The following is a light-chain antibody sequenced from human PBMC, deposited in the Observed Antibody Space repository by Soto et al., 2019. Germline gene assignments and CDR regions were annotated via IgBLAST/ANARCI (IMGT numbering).Light chain of an antibody. CDR1: SSDVGSHNL. J-gene: IGLJ7*01. Sequence: QSALTQPASVSGSPGQSITISCTGTSSDVGSHNLVSWYQQHPGQAPKLMIYEVSKRPLGVSARFSASKSGNTASLTISGLPAEEEADYYCCSYGGSMAVFGGGTQLTVL. V-gene: IGLV2-23*02. CDR3: CSYGGSMAV. CDR2: EVS.